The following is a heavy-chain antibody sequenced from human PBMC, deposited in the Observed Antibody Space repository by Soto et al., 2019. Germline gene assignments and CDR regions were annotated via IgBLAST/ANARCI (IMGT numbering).Heavy chain of an antibody. V-gene: IGHV3-64D*06. CDR2: IHTGGETT. D-gene: IGHD6-19*01. J-gene: IGHJ6*02. Sequence: PGESLKISCSASGFTFKSHAMHLVLQAPGKGLEYVSSIHTGGETTFYADAVKGRFIVSRDNSNNTLDLQMTSLKYEDSGVYYCVKGRAKHCSGRTCGLWMDLWGQGTTVTVSS. CDR3: VKGRAKHCSGRTCGLWMDL. CDR1: GFTFKSHA.